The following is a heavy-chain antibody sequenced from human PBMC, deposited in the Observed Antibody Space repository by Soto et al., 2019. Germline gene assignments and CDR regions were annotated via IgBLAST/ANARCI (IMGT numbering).Heavy chain of an antibody. CDR3: ARVKFSRIAVAGGFFDY. CDR1: GFTFSSYW. Sequence: PGGSLRLSCAASGFTFSSYWMHWVRQAPGKGLVWVSRINSDGSSTSYADSVKGRFTISRDNAKNTLYLQMNSLRAEDTAVYYCARVKFSRIAVAGGFFDYCGQGTLVTVSS. J-gene: IGHJ4*02. CDR2: INSDGSST. V-gene: IGHV3-74*01. D-gene: IGHD6-19*01.